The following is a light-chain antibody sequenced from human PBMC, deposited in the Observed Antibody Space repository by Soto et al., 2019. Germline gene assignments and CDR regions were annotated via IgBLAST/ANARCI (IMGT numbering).Light chain of an antibody. CDR1: SSNIGAGYD. CDR3: QSYDSSLSGSG. V-gene: IGLV1-40*01. Sequence: QSVLTQPPSVCGAPGQRVTISCTGSSSNIGAGYDVHWYQQLPGTAPKLLIYGNSNRPSVVPDRFSGSKSGTSASLAITGLQAEDEAYYYCQSYDSSLSGSGFGSGTKVTGL. J-gene: IGLJ1*01. CDR2: GNS.